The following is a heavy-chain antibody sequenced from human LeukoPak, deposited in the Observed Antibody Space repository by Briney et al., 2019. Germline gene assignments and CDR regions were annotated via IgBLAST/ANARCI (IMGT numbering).Heavy chain of an antibody. V-gene: IGHV3-7*05. D-gene: IGHD1-26*01. CDR3: ARDRRGIRGATSQ. CDR2: IKQYGTKT. J-gene: IGHJ4*02. CDR1: GFTFRNYG. Sequence: GGSLRLSCATSGFTFRNYGMSWVRQVPGKGLEWMASIKQYGTKTAYADSAQGRFTITRDKAKGSVFLQMNSLRAEDTALYYCARDRRGIRGATSQWGQGTLVTVSS.